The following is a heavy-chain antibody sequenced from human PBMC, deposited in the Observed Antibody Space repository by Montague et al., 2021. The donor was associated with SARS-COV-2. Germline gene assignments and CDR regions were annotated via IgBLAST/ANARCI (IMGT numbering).Heavy chain of an antibody. D-gene: IGHD5-24*01. Sequence: SETLSLTCSVSGGSISSDYWSWIRQSPGKGLEWIGYIYYRGTTNYNPSLKSRVTLSVDTSKNQFSLKLISVTAVDTAVYFCAREDRWNWFDPWGQGVLVTVSS. J-gene: IGHJ5*02. CDR1: GGSISSDY. CDR2: IYYRGTT. V-gene: IGHV4-59*01. CDR3: AREDRWNWFDP.